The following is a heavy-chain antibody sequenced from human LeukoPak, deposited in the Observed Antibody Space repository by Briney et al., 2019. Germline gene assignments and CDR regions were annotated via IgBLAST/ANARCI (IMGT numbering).Heavy chain of an antibody. V-gene: IGHV6-1*01. J-gene: IGHJ5*02. CDR2: TYYRSTWYN. CDR3: ARRLTQCDCFDP. D-gene: IGHD2-21*02. Sequence: SQTLSLTCAISRDSVSSNSVTWNWIRQSPSRGLEWLGRTYYRSTWYNDYAVSVRGRITVNPDTSKNQFSLHLNSVTPEDTAVYYCARRLTQCDCFDPWGQGILVTVSS. CDR1: RDSVSSNSVT.